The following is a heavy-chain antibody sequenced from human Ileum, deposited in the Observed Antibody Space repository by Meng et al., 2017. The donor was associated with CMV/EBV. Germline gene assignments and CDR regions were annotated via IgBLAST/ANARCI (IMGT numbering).Heavy chain of an antibody. CDR2: IGSDSNYI. CDR1: GFTFNSYS. CDR3: VRAGSDSQVDRPRAFDI. D-gene: IGHD3-10*01. J-gene: IGHJ3*02. V-gene: IGHV3-21*01. Sequence: GESLKISCVASGFTFNSYSMNWVRQAPGKGLEWVSCIGSDSNYIYYADSVKGRFTISRDNAKNSVFLQMSSLRAEDTAVYYCVRAGSDSQVDRPRAFDIWGQGTMVTVSS.